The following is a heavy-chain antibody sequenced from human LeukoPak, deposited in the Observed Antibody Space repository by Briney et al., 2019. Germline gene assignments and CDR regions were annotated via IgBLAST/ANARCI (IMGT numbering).Heavy chain of an antibody. J-gene: IGHJ6*02. CDR3: ASEAVVAAPGYHGMDV. Sequence: SETLSLTCAVYGGSFSGYYWSWIRQPPGKGLEWIGEINHSGSTNYNPSLKSRVTISVDTSKNQFSLKLSSVTAADTAVYYCASEAVVAAPGYHGMDVWGQGTTVTVSS. D-gene: IGHD2-15*01. CDR2: INHSGST. V-gene: IGHV4-34*01. CDR1: GGSFSGYY.